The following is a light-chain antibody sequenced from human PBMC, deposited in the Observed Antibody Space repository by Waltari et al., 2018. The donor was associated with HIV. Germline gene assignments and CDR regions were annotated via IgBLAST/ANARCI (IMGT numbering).Light chain of an antibody. CDR1: SSDVGGYNY. Sequence: QSALTQPASVSGSPGQSITISCTGTSSDVGGYNYFSWYQQHPGKAPKLMIYDVTKRPSGVSNRFPGSKSGNTASLTISGLQAEDEADYYCSSYTTTSTPWVFGGGTRLTVL. J-gene: IGLJ3*02. CDR3: SSYTTTSTPWV. V-gene: IGLV2-14*03. CDR2: DVT.